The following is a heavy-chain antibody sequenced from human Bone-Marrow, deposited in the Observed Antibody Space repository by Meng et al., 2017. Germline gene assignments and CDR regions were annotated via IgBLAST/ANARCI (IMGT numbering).Heavy chain of an antibody. J-gene: IGHJ5*02. Sequence: QVQLQESGPGLVKPSQTLSLTCTVSGGSIRSGDYYWRWIRQLPGKGLEWIAYIHYSGSTYYSPSLKSRVTISVDTSKNQLSLKLSSMTAADTAVYYCARYVFDSSSLYSNWFDPWGQGTLVTVSS. D-gene: IGHD3-22*01. CDR2: IHYSGST. CDR3: ARYVFDSSSLYSNWFDP. V-gene: IGHV4-31*03. CDR1: GGSIRSGDYY.